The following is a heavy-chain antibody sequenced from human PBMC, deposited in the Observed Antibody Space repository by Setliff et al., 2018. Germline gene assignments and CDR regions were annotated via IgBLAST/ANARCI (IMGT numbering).Heavy chain of an antibody. J-gene: IGHJ4*02. CDR1: GFTFRNSW. V-gene: IGHV3-7*03. CDR2: IKEDESEK. CDR3: ASAYN. D-gene: IGHD2-21*01. Sequence: PGESLKISCAASGFTFRNSWMSWVRQAPGQGPEWVASIKEDESEKYYVDSVKGRFTISRDNAKSSLYLQMNSLRPEDTAVYYCASAYNWGQGALVTVSS.